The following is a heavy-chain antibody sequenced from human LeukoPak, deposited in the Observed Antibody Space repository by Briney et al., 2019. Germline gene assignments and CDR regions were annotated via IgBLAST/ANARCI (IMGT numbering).Heavy chain of an antibody. Sequence: PSETLSLTCTVSGGSISSSSYYWGWIRQPPGKGLEWIGSIYYSGSTYYNPSLKSRVTISVDTSKNQFSLKLSSVTAADTAVYYCARVGRDTAQGYWGQGILVTVSS. V-gene: IGHV4-39*01. CDR3: ARVGRDTAQGY. CDR1: GGSISSSSYY. CDR2: IYYSGST. D-gene: IGHD5-18*01. J-gene: IGHJ4*02.